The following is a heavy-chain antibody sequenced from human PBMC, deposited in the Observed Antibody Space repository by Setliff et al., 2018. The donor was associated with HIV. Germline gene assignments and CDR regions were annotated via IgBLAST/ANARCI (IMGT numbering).Heavy chain of an antibody. Sequence: PGGSLRLSCAASGFTFVSCAMNWVRQAPGKGLEWVSSITGGGVTTYYADSVKGRFTISRDNSKNTLYLQMNSLGDEDTAIYYCAKDPTTGAVAVYYFDYWGQGMLVTVSS. V-gene: IGHV3-23*01. CDR3: AKDPTTGAVAVYYFDY. CDR1: GFTFVSCA. CDR2: ITGGGVTT. J-gene: IGHJ4*02. D-gene: IGHD6-19*01.